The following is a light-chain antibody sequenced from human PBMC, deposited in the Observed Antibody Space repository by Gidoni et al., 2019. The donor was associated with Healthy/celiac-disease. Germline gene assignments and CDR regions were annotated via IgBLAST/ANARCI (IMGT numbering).Light chain of an antibody. Sequence: DIQMTQAPSSLSASVGDRVTITCRASQIISSYLNWYQQKPGKAPKLLIYAASSLQRGVPSRFSGSGSGTDFTLTISSLQPEDFATYYGQQSYSTPLYSFGQGTKLEIK. V-gene: IGKV1-39*01. CDR2: AAS. CDR1: QIISSY. J-gene: IGKJ2*03. CDR3: QQSYSTPLYS.